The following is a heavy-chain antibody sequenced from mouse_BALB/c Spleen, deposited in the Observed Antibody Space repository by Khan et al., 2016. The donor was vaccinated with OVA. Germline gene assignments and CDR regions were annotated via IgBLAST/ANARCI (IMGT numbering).Heavy chain of an antibody. V-gene: IGHV3-2*02. J-gene: IGHJ4*01. Sequence: EVQLQESGPGLVKPSQSLSLTCTVTGYSITSDYAWDWIRQFPGNKLEWMGYISYGGSTSYNPSLKSRISITRATSKNQFFLQLNSVTTEDTATYYCARKNYYGYAMDYWGQGTSVTVSS. CDR2: ISYGGST. D-gene: IGHD1-1*01. CDR1: GYSITSDYA. CDR3: ARKNYYGYAMDY.